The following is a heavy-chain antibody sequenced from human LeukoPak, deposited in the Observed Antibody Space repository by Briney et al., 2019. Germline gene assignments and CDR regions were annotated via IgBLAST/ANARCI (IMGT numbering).Heavy chain of an antibody. CDR1: GFTFSSYA. J-gene: IGHJ4*02. V-gene: IGHV3-73*01. Sequence: GRSLRLSCAASGFTFSSYAMHWVRQASGKGLEWVGRIRSKANTYATAYAASVKGRFTISRDDSKNTAYLQMNSLKTEDTAVYYCTSSGYVWDYFDYWGQGTLVTVSS. CDR3: TSSGYVWDYFDY. CDR2: IRSKANTYAT. D-gene: IGHD5-12*01.